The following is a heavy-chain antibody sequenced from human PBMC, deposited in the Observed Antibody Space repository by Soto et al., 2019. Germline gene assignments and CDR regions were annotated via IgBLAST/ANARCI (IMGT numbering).Heavy chain of an antibody. Sequence: SETLSLTCTVSGGSISSGGYYWSWIRQHPGKGLEWIGYIYYSGSTYYTPSLKSRVTISVDTSKNQFSLKLGSVSAADTAVYYCARGRRDSSGYYSDYWGQGTLVNVSS. CDR3: ARGRRDSSGYYSDY. CDR2: IYYSGST. D-gene: IGHD3-22*01. J-gene: IGHJ4*02. V-gene: IGHV4-31*03. CDR1: GGSISSGGYY.